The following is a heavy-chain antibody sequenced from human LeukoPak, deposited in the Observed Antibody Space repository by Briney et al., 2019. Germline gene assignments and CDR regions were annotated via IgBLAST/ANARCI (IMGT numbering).Heavy chain of an antibody. J-gene: IGHJ4*02. Sequence: GGSLRLSCAASGFTVSNHYMNWVRQAPGKGLEWVSVIYSGGGTHYTDSVKGRFTTSRDNSKNTLFLQLMNLRAEDTALYYCSRGQVVGATDYFDYWGEGAQVTVAS. D-gene: IGHD1-26*01. CDR1: GFTVSNHY. V-gene: IGHV3-53*01. CDR2: IYSGGGT. CDR3: SRGQVVGATDYFDY.